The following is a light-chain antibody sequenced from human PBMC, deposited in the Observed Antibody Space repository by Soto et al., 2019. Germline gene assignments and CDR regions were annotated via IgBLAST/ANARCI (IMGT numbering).Light chain of an antibody. V-gene: IGKV3-11*01. CDR1: QSLSNY. CDR3: QQRSSWPHA. CDR2: DAS. J-gene: IGKJ4*01. Sequence: EIVLTQSPATLSLSPGERATLSCRASQSLSNYLAWYQQKPGQAPRLLLYDASNRATGIPARFSGSGSGTDFTLTISSLEPEDLAVYYCQQRSSWPHAFGGGTKVEIK.